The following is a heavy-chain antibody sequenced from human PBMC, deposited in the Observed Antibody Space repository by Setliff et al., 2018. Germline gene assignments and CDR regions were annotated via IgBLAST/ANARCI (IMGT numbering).Heavy chain of an antibody. D-gene: IGHD3-10*01. CDR3: ALNPSWFGELFAWFDP. Sequence: SETLSLTCTVSGGSISSSSYYWGWIRQPPGKGLEWIGSKSRVTIAVDTPKNQFSLKLRSVTAADTAVYYCALNPSWFGELFAWFDPWGQGTLVTVSS. CDR1: GGSISSSSYY. J-gene: IGHJ5*02. V-gene: IGHV4-39*01.